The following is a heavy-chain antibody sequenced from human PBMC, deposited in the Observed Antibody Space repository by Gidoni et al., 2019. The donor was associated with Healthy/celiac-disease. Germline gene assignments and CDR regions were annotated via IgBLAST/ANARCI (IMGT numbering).Heavy chain of an antibody. J-gene: IGHJ6*02. CDR2: INPSGGST. CDR3: ASAVAGDYYYYYGMDV. CDR1: GYTFTSYY. V-gene: IGHV1-46*03. Sequence: VQLVQSGAEVKKPGASVKVSCKASGYTFTSYYMHWVRQAPGQGLEWMGIINPSGGSTSYAQKFQGRVTMTRDTSTSTVYMELSSLRSEDTAVYYCASAVAGDYYYYYGMDVWGQGTTVTVSS. D-gene: IGHD6-19*01.